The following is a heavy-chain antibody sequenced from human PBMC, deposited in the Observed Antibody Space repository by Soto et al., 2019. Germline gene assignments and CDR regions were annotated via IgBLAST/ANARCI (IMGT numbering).Heavy chain of an antibody. CDR1: GFTCSSYG. Sequence: QVQLVESGGGVVQPGRSLRLSCPAAGFTCSSYGLHWVRQAPGKGLEGVAVIQYDGSNNYYADAVKGRFTISRDNSKNTLYLQMNSLRAEDTAVYYCPKVDTAMVPRLGWYFDLWGRGTLVTVSS. CDR2: IQYDGSNN. V-gene: IGHV3-30*18. D-gene: IGHD5-18*01. CDR3: PKVDTAMVPRLGWYFDL. J-gene: IGHJ2*01.